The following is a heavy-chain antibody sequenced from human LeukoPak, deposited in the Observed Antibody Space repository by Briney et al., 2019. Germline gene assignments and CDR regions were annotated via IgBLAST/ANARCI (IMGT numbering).Heavy chain of an antibody. CDR1: GGSFSGYY. J-gene: IGHJ4*02. CDR2: INHSGST. V-gene: IGHV4-34*01. CDR3: ARGRQRGYSYGYLFDY. Sequence: KASETLSLTCAVYGGSFSGYYWSWIRQPPGKGLEWIGEINHSGSTNYNPSLKSRAAISVDTSKNQFSLKLSSVTAADTAVYYCARGRQRGYSYGYLFDYWGQGTLVTVSS. D-gene: IGHD5-18*01.